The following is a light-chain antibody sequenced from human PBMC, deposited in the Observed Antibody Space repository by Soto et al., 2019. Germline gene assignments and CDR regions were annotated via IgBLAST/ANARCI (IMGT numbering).Light chain of an antibody. CDR1: QPVNSGY. CDR3: QVYGSSPKT. V-gene: IGKV3-20*01. J-gene: IGKJ1*01. Sequence: IVLTQSPGTLSLSPGEGATLSCRASQPVNSGYLAWYQQKPGQAPRLLMYGVSTRDTGIPDRFSGRGAGTGFTLTISRLEPGDFAVYYCQVYGSSPKTFGQGTKVEFK. CDR2: GVS.